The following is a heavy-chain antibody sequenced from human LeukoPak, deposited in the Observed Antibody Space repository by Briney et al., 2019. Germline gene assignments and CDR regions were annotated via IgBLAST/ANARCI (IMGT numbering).Heavy chain of an antibody. Sequence: GGSLRLSCAASGFPFSNYAMSWVRQAPGKGLECVSVISGDGGSTYYADSVKGRFTISRDNSKNTLSLQMNSLRAEDTAVYYCAKHLWRDLLWFGEGYYFGYWGLGTLVTVSS. J-gene: IGHJ4*02. CDR3: AKHLWRDLLWFGEGYYFGY. CDR2: ISGDGGST. V-gene: IGHV3-23*01. CDR1: GFPFSNYA. D-gene: IGHD3-10*01.